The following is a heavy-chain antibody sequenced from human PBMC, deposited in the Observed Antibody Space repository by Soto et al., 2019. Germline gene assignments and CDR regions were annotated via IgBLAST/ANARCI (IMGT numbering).Heavy chain of an antibody. CDR1: GGSISRYY. D-gene: IGHD3-22*01. V-gene: IGHV4-59*01. J-gene: IGHJ4*02. CDR3: ASSPSTNYYDSSGTFDY. CDR2: IYYSGST. Sequence: SETLSLTCTVSGGSISRYYWSWIRQPPGKGLEWIGYIYYSGSTNYNPSLKSRVTISVDTSKNQFSLKLSSVTAADTAVYYCASSPSTNYYDSSGTFDYWGQGTLVTVSS.